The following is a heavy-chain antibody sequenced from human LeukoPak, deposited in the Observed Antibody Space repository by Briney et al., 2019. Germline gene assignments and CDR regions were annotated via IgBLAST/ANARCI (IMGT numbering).Heavy chain of an antibody. V-gene: IGHV4-59*08. D-gene: IGHD2-15*01. J-gene: IGHJ5*02. CDR2: IYYSGTT. CDR3: ARYYCSGGSCYARWFDP. Sequence: PGGSLRLSCAASGFTFNRNAISWIRQPPGKGLEWIGNIYYSGTTYYNPSLKSRVTISVDTSKNPFSLKLSSVTAADTAVYYCARYYCSGGSCYARWFDPWGQGTLVTVSA. CDR1: GFTFNRNAI.